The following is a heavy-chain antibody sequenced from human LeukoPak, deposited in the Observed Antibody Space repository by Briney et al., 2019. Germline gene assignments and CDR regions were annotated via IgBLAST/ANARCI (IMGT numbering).Heavy chain of an antibody. CDR1: GDSISSSSYY. D-gene: IGHD3-10*01. CDR2: IHYSGST. Sequence: SETLSLTCTVSGDSISSSSYYWGWIRQPPGKGLEWIGSIHYSGSTCNNPSLKSRVTISVDTSKNHFSLKLSSVTAADTAVYYCARDLGRVTVVRGVILDAFDIWGQGTMVTVSS. J-gene: IGHJ3*02. V-gene: IGHV4-39*07. CDR3: ARDLGRVTVVRGVILDAFDI.